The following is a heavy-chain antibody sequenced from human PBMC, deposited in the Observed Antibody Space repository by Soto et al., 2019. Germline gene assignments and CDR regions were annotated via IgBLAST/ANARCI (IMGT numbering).Heavy chain of an antibody. J-gene: IGHJ4*02. CDR2: INPNSGGT. D-gene: IGHD3-22*01. CDR1: GYTFTGYY. Sequence: ASVKVSCKASGYTFTGYYMHWVRQAPGQGLEWMGWINPNSGGTNYAQKFQGWVTMTRDTSISTAYMELSRLRSDDTAVYYCTRAPLGIIVAPDFWGQGTLVT. V-gene: IGHV1-2*04. CDR3: TRAPLGIIVAPDF.